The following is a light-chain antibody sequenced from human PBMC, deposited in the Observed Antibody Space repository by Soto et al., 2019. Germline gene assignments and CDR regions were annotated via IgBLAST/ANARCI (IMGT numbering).Light chain of an antibody. CDR3: QQYNRWPLT. Sequence: EVVLTQSPATLSVSPGERVTLSCRASQSVSSDLAWYQQRPGQAPRVLIYFASTRATGIPARFSGSGSRTEFTLTISSLQSEDFGVYYCQQYNRWPLTFGGGTKVEIK. J-gene: IGKJ4*01. V-gene: IGKV3-15*01. CDR2: FAS. CDR1: QSVSSD.